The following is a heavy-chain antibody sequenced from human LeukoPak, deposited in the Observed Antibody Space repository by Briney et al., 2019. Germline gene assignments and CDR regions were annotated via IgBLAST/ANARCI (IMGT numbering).Heavy chain of an antibody. CDR3: ARSQGSFGETYYYYYYMDV. CDR2: IYASGKT. Sequence: SQTLSLTCTVSGDSISRGRYYWSWVRQPAGKELEWIGRIYASGKTDYNPYTPSLKSRVAMSLDTSKNQFSLKLSSVTAADTAVYYCARSQGSFGETYYYYYYMDVWGKGTTVTVSS. V-gene: IGHV4-61*02. CDR1: GDSISRGRYY. D-gene: IGHD3-3*01. J-gene: IGHJ6*03.